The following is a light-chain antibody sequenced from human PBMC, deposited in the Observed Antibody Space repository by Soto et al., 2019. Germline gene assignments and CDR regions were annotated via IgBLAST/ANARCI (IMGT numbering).Light chain of an antibody. CDR3: SSYTSSSTLV. CDR1: SSDVGDYNY. V-gene: IGLV2-14*01. J-gene: IGLJ2*01. CDR2: EVS. Sequence: QSALTQSASVSGSPGQSITISCTGTSSDVGDYNYVSWYQQHPGKAPKLMIYEVSNRPSGVSNRFSDSKSGNTASLTISGLQAEDEADYYCSSYTSSSTLVFGGGTKVTVL.